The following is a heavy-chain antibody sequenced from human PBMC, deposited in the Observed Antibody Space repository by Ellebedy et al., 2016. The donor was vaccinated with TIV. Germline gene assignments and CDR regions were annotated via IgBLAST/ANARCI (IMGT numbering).Heavy chain of an antibody. D-gene: IGHD5-18*01. J-gene: IGHJ4*02. CDR3: ARDGFMARRGYNSGYYFDF. V-gene: IGHV4-34*01. CDR1: RGSFSRYY. Sequence: MPSETLSLTCAVSRGSFSRYYWNWIRQSPGKGLEWIGEINDPGNTNYNPSLRSRVTISVDPSKKQFSLNLNSVTAADTAVYFCARDGFMARRGYNSGYYFDFWGQGSLVTVSS. CDR2: INDPGNT.